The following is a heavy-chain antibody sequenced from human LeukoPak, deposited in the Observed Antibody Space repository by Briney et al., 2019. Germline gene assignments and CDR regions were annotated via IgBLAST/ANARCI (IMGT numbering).Heavy chain of an antibody. CDR3: ARVSYDSSGYYGDY. D-gene: IGHD3-22*01. CDR1: GGSISSGSYY. CDR2: IYTSGST. V-gene: IGHV4-61*02. J-gene: IGHJ4*02. Sequence: TLSLTCTVSGGSISSGSYYWSWIRQPAGKGLAWIGRIYTSGSTNYNPPLKSRVTISVDTSKNQFSLKLSSVTAADTAVYYCARVSYDSSGYYGDYWGQGTLVTVSS.